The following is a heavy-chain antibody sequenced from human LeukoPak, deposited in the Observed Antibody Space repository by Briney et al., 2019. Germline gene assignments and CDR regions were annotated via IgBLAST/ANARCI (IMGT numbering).Heavy chain of an antibody. Sequence: GGSLRLSCAASGFTVSNNYMSWVRQAPGKGLEWVSVIYSGGSTYYADSVKGRFTISRDNSKNTLYLQMNSLRAEDTAVYYCAKTSRLLRPFDYWGQGTLVTVSS. CDR3: AKTSRLLRPFDY. J-gene: IGHJ4*02. CDR2: IYSGGST. CDR1: GFTVSNNY. D-gene: IGHD2-21*02. V-gene: IGHV3-53*01.